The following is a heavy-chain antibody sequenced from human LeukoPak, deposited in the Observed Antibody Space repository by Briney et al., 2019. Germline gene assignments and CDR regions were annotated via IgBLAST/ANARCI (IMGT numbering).Heavy chain of an antibody. D-gene: IGHD6-19*01. CDR3: ATYSSGWTGVFDY. CDR2: IYTSGST. CDR1: GGSISSGSYY. V-gene: IGHV4-61*02. J-gene: IGHJ4*02. Sequence: PSQTLSLTCTVSGGSISSGSYYWSWIRQPAGKGLEWIGRIYTSGSTNYNPSLKSRVTISVDTSKNQFSLKLSSVTAADTAVYYCATYSSGWTGVFDYWGQGTLVTVSS.